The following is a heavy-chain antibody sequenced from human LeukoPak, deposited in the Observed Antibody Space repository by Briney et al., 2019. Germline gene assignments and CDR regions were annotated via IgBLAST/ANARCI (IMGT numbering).Heavy chain of an antibody. CDR1: DGSISNSGYY. V-gene: IGHV4-39*01. CDR3: ARHIADSYTDV. CDR2: IYYTGST. D-gene: IGHD2-21*01. Sequence: PSETLSLTCTVSDGSISNSGYYWGWLRQPPGKGLEWTGHIYYTGSTFYSPSLKSRVTISVDTSKNHFSLKLTSVTAADTSTYFCARHIADSYTDVWGKGTTVTVS. J-gene: IGHJ6*03.